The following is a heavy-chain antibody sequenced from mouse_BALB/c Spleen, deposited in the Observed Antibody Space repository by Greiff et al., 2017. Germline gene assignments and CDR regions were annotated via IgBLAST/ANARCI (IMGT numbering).Heavy chain of an antibody. CDR2: FDPSDSYT. J-gene: IGHJ2*01. Sequence: VQLKQPGAELVKPGAPVKLSCKASGYTFTSSWLPWVKQRPGQGLEWIGEFDPSDSYTNYNQKFKGKATLTVDKSSSTAYMQRSSLTSEDSAVYYCARSGLGRIDYWGQGTTLTVSS. V-gene: IGHV1-69*02. D-gene: IGHD4-1*01. CDR3: ARSGLGRIDY. CDR1: GYTFTSSW.